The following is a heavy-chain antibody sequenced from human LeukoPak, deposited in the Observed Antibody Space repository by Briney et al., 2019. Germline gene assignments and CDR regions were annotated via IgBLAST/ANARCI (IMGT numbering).Heavy chain of an antibody. CDR2: ISYDGSNK. J-gene: IGHJ3*02. D-gene: IGHD3-22*01. CDR3: ARDLVGIVNNAFDI. CDR1: GFTFSSYA. Sequence: GGSLRLSCAASGFTFSSYAMHWVRQAPGKGLEWVAVISYDGSNKYYADSVKGRFTISRDNSKNTLYLQMNSLRAEDTAVYYCARDLVGIVNNAFDIWGQGTMVTVFS. V-gene: IGHV3-30-3*01.